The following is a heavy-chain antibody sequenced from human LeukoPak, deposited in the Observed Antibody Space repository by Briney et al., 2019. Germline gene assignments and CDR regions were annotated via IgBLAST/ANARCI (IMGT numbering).Heavy chain of an antibody. J-gene: IGHJ4*02. D-gene: IGHD3-3*01. Sequence: KPSETLSLTCTVSGGSISSYYWSWIRQPPGKGLEGIGYIYYSGSTNYNPSLKSRVTISVDTSKNQFSLKLSSVTAADTAVYYCARSTYYDFWSGYLAYFDYWGQGTLVTVSS. CDR2: IYYSGST. CDR1: GGSISSYY. V-gene: IGHV4-59*01. CDR3: ARSTYYDFWSGYLAYFDY.